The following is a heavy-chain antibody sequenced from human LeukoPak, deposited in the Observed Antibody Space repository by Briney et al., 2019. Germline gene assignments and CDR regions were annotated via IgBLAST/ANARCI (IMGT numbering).Heavy chain of an antibody. J-gene: IGHJ4*02. CDR1: GYTFTSYY. CDR2: INPNSGGT. CDR3: ARGGDTAMLHPFDY. V-gene: IGHV1-2*02. D-gene: IGHD5-18*01. Sequence: ASVKVSCKASGYTFTSYYMHWVRQAPGQGLEWMGWINPNSGGTNYAQKFQGRVTMTRDTSISTAYMELSRLRSDDTAVYYCARGGDTAMLHPFDYWGQGTLVTVSS.